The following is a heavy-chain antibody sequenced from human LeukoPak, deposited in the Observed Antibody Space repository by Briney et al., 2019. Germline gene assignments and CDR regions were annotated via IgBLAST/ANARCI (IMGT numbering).Heavy chain of an antibody. CDR1: GFTFSRHW. V-gene: IGHV3-7*05. D-gene: IGHD1-14*01. Sequence: QPGGSLRLSCVVSGFTFSRHWMNWVRQAPGKGLEWVANIHEDGSDKYYVDSVKGRFTISRDNAKNSLYLQMNSLRAEDTALYYCARTLRLGTPRAFDIWGRGTMVTVSS. CDR2: IHEDGSDK. J-gene: IGHJ3*02. CDR3: ARTLRLGTPRAFDI.